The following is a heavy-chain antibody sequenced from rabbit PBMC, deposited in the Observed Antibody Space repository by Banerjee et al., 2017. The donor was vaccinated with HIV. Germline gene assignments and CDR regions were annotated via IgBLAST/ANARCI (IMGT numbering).Heavy chain of an antibody. CDR2: INTISGDT. Sequence: QEQLEESGGDLVKPEGSLTLSCTASGFTISSSYWMSWVRQAPGKGLEWIACINTISGDTVYATWAKGRFTISKASWTTVTLQMTSLTAADTATYFCARVDYYDDYGDYPYYFDLWGPGTLVTVS. CDR3: ARVDYYDDYGDYPYYFDL. CDR1: GFTISSSYW. D-gene: IGHD2-1*01. V-gene: IGHV1S45*01. J-gene: IGHJ4*01.